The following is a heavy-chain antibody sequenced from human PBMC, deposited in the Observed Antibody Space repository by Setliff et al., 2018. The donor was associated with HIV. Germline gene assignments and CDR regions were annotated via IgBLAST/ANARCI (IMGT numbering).Heavy chain of an antibody. CDR2: IHYSRGT. CDR3: ARRYHDSSGFYNS. V-gene: IGHV4-39*02. J-gene: IGHJ4*02. CDR1: GVSISDTIGTSYY. Sequence: SETLSLTCSVSGVSISDTIGTSYYWDWLRQPPGKGLEWIGNIHYSRGTYYNASLKSRVTISLDTSKTHFSLKLTSVAAADTAVYYCARRYHDSSGFYNSWGQGVLVTVSS. D-gene: IGHD3-22*01.